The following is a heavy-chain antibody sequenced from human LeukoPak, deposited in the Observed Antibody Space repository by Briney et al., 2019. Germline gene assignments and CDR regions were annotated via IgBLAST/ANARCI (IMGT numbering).Heavy chain of an antibody. CDR1: GFTFSTFA. CDR3: ARASRTYFDWLSPFDY. CDR2: ISYDGSNQ. Sequence: PGRSLSLSCAASGFTFSTFALHWVRQAPGEGLEWVAAISYDGSNQKYADSVKGRFPISRDNSKNTLYLQMNSLRPEDTAVYYCARASRTYFDWLSPFDYWGQGTLVTVSS. J-gene: IGHJ4*02. D-gene: IGHD3-9*01. V-gene: IGHV3-30-3*01.